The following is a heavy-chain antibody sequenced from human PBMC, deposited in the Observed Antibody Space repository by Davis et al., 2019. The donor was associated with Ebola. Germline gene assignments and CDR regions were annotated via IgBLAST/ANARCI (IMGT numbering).Heavy chain of an antibody. CDR3: AKGIAAAGNDY. J-gene: IGHJ4*02. Sequence: AASVKVSCKASGGTFSSYTISWVRQAPGQGLEWMGWIIPILGIANYAQKFQGRVTITADKSTSTAYMELSSLRSEDTAVYYCAKGIAAAGNDYWGQGTLVTVSS. CDR1: GGTFSSYT. CDR2: IIPILGIA. V-gene: IGHV1-69*10. D-gene: IGHD6-13*01.